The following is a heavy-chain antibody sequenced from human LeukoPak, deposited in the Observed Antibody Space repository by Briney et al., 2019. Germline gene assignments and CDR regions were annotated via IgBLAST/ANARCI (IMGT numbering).Heavy chain of an antibody. V-gene: IGHV4-31*03. CDR2: IYYSGST. D-gene: IGHD3-22*01. CDR3: ARGFPYSSGYPYYFDH. J-gene: IGHJ4*02. Sequence: MPSETLSLTCTVSGGSISSGGYYWSWIRQHPGKGLEWIGYIYYSGSTYYNPSLKSRVTISVDTSKNQFSLKLSSVTAADTAVYYCARGFPYSSGYPYYFDHWGQGTLVTVSS. CDR1: GGSISSGGYY.